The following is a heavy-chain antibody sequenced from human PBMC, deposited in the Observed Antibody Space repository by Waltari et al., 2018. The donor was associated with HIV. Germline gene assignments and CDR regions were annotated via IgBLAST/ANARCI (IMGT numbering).Heavy chain of an antibody. CDR2: IHFSGTT. V-gene: IGHV4-38-2*02. J-gene: IGHJ4*02. CDR3: ARDRGTVAGNLDY. D-gene: IGHD6-19*01. Sequence: QVQLQESGPGLVKPSETLSLTCGVSGYSISSGYYWGWIRRPPGKGLEWIGSIHFSGTTDYNPSRKSRVTMSVDTSKNQFSLRLSSVTAADTAVYYCARDRGTVAGNLDYWGQGALVTVSS. CDR1: GYSISSGYY.